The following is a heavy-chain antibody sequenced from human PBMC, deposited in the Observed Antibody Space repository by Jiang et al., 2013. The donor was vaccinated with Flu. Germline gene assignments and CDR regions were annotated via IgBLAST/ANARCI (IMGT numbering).Heavy chain of an antibody. V-gene: IGHV1-2*06. J-gene: IGHJ5*02. Sequence: NPGASVRVSCKASGYTSSGCCIHWVRQAPGQGLEWMGRFNPNTGATIYAQKFQGRVTMTWDTSINTAYLEVSRLTSDDTAVYYCGDWGSSWYRWGQGTLVTVSS. CDR3: GDWGSSWYR. CDR1: GYTSSGCC. D-gene: IGHD6-13*01. CDR2: FNPNTGAT.